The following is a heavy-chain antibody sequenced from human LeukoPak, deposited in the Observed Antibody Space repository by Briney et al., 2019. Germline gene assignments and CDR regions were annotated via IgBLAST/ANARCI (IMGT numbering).Heavy chain of an antibody. CDR3: ATRRGYCSSTSCAFDP. Sequence: ASVKVSCKASGDTFTSYDINWVRQATGQGLEWMGWMNPNSGNTGYAQKFQGRVTITSNTSISTAYMELSSLRSEDTAVYYCATRRGYCSSTSCAFDPWGQGTLVTVSS. CDR2: MNPNSGNT. D-gene: IGHD2-2*01. V-gene: IGHV1-8*03. CDR1: GDTFTSYD. J-gene: IGHJ5*02.